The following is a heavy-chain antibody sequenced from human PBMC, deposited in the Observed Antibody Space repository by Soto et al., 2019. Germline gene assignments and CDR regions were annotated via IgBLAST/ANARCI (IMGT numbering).Heavy chain of an antibody. J-gene: IGHJ6*02. CDR3: ARHLAKYDFWSGYRPEYYYYYGMDV. Sequence: GESLKISCKGSGYSFTSYWIGWVRQMPGKGLEWMGIIYPGDSDTRYSPSFQGQVTISADKSISTAYLQWSSLKASDTAMYYCARHLAKYDFWSGYRPEYYYYYGMDVWGQGTTVTVSS. D-gene: IGHD3-3*01. V-gene: IGHV5-51*01. CDR1: GYSFTSYW. CDR2: IYPGDSDT.